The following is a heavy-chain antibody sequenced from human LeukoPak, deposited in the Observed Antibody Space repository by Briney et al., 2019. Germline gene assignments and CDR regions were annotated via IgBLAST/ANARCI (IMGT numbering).Heavy chain of an antibody. V-gene: IGHV3-33*01. CDR2: IWYDGSNK. CDR1: GFTFSNYG. CDR3: ATTASRGPQSAEYFQY. Sequence: GRSLRLSCAAPGFTFSNYGMHWVRQAPGKGLEWVAVIWYDGSNKFCSDSVKGRFTISRDNSKNTLYLQMNTLRAEDTAVYYCATTASRGPQSAEYFQYWGQGTLVTVSS. J-gene: IGHJ1*01.